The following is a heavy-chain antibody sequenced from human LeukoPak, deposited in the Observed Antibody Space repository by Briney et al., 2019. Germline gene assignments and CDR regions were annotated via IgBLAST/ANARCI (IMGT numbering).Heavy chain of an antibody. V-gene: IGHV3-23*01. J-gene: IGHJ4*02. CDR3: AKDPLSNGVLGY. CDR2: ISGSGGST. Sequence: GGSLRLSRAASGFTFSSYAMSWVRQAPGKGLEWVSAISGSGGSTYYADSVKGRFTISRDNSKNTLYLQMNSLRAEDTAVYYCAKDPLSNGVLGYWGQGTLVTVSS. CDR1: GFTFSSYA. D-gene: IGHD2-8*01.